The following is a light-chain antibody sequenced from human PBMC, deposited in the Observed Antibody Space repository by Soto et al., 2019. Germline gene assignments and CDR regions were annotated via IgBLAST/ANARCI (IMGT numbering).Light chain of an antibody. J-gene: IGLJ2*01. CDR1: SSDVGGYNF. Sequence: QSVLTQPASVSGSPGQSITISCTGTSSDVGGYNFVSWYQEHPGKAPKFIIYDVRNRPSVISNRFSGSRSGNTASLTISGLQAEDEADYYCSSYTSSSTVIFGGGTKVTVL. V-gene: IGLV2-14*03. CDR2: DVR. CDR3: SSYTSSSTVI.